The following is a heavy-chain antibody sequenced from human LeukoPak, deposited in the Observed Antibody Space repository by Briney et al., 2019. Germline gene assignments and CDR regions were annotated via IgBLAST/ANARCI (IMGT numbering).Heavy chain of an antibody. CDR1: GFTFSTYA. J-gene: IGHJ4*02. CDR3: TSAAGQQLLSPDIFDY. D-gene: IGHD6-13*01. Sequence: GGSLRLSCAASGFTFSTYAMHWVRQAPGKGLGWVAVISFDGTNKYYADSVKGRFTLSRDNSKNTLYLQLTPMRAADTAVYYCTSAAGQQLLSPDIFDYWGQGTLVTVSS. V-gene: IGHV3-30-3*01. CDR2: ISFDGTNK.